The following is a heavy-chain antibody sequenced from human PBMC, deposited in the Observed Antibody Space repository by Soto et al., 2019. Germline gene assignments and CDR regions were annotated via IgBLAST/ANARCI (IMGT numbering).Heavy chain of an antibody. CDR1: GFTFIDNW. V-gene: IGHV3-74*01. Sequence: DVQLVESGGGLVQPGGSLRLSCAASGFTFIDNWMHWVRQAPGKGLVWVSRIKADGSSTNYADSVKGRFTISRDNAKNTLYLQINSLRAEDTAVYYCARGIRGYYGVDVWGQGTTVTVSS. J-gene: IGHJ6*02. CDR2: IKADGSST. CDR3: ARGIRGYYGVDV. D-gene: IGHD3-10*01.